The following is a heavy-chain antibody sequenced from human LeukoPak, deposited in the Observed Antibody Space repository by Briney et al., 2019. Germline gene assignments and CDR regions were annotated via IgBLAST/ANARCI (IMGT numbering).Heavy chain of an antibody. V-gene: IGHV3-30-3*01. J-gene: IGHJ4*02. Sequence: GGSLRLSCAASGFTFSSYAMHWARQAPGKGLEWVAVISYDGSNKYYADSVKGRFTISRDNSKNTLYLQMNSLRAEDTAVYYCARSPGIAAPDYWGQGTLDTVPS. CDR3: ARSPGIAAPDY. CDR1: GFTFSSYA. CDR2: ISYDGSNK. D-gene: IGHD6-13*01.